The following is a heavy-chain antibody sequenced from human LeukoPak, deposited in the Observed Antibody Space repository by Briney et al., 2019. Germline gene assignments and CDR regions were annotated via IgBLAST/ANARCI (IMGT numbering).Heavy chain of an antibody. D-gene: IGHD3-22*01. CDR2: IRYDGSNK. CDR1: GFTFSSYG. Sequence: GGSLRLSCAASGFTFSSYGMHWVRQAPGKGLEWVAFIRYDGSNKYYADSVKGRFTISRDNSKNTLYLQMNSLRAEDTAVYYCAKEGSDSSGYYYVPLFYYYYMDVWAKGPRSPSP. J-gene: IGHJ6*03. V-gene: IGHV3-30*02. CDR3: AKEGSDSSGYYYVPLFYYYYMDV.